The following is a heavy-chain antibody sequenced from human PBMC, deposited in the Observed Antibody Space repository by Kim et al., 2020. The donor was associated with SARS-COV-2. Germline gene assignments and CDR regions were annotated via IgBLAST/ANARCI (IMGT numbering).Heavy chain of an antibody. CDR1: GFTFSDYY. D-gene: IGHD3-16*02. J-gene: IGHJ6*02. CDR3: ARDGYDYVWGSYRDYYYYYGMDV. Sequence: GGSLRLSCAASGFTFSDYYMSWIRQAPGKGLGWVSYISSSSSYTNYADSVKGRFTISRDNAKNSLYLQMNSLRAEDTAVYYCARDGYDYVWGSYRDYYYYYGMDVWGQRTTVTVSS. V-gene: IGHV3-11*05. CDR2: ISSSSSYT.